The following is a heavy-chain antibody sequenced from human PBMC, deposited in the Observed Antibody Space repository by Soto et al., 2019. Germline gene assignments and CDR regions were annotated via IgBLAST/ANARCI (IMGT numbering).Heavy chain of an antibody. Sequence: ASVKVSCKASGGTFSSYAISWVRQAPGQGLEWMGGIIPIFGTANYAQKFQGRVTITADESTSTAYMELSSLRSEDTAVYYCATDALFLPYAYWGQGTLVTVSS. J-gene: IGHJ4*02. D-gene: IGHD3-3*01. CDR3: ATDALFLPYAY. CDR1: GGTFSSYA. CDR2: IIPIFGTA. V-gene: IGHV1-69*13.